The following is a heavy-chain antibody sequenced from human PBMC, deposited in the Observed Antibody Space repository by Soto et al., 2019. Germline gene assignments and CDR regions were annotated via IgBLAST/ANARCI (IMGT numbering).Heavy chain of an antibody. V-gene: IGHV1-18*01. D-gene: IGHD2-15*01. CDR3: ARVVGARGHWFDP. CDR2: ISAYNGNT. CDR1: GYTFTSYG. Sequence: QVQLVQSGAEVKKPGASVKVSCKASGYTFTSYGISWVRQAPGQGLEWMGRISAYNGNTNYAQKLQGRVTMTTDSSAGTAYMELTRLRSADTAVYSCARVVGARGHWFDPCGQGTLVTVSS. J-gene: IGHJ5*02.